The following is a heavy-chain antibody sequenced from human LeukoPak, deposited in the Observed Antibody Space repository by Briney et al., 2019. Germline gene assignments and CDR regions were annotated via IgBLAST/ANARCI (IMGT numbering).Heavy chain of an antibody. V-gene: IGHV3-23*01. CDR1: GFTFSSYA. CDR2: ISGSGGST. D-gene: IGHD3-3*01. Sequence: GGSLRLSCAASGFTFSSYAMSWVRQAPGKGLEWVSAISGSGGSTYYADSVKGRFTISRDNSKNTLYLQMNSLRAEDTAVYYCASGHSRDFWSGYYLNYWGQGTLVTVSS. J-gene: IGHJ4*02. CDR3: ASGHSRDFWSGYYLNY.